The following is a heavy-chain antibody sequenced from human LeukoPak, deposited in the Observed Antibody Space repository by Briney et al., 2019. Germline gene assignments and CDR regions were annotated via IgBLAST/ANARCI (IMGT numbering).Heavy chain of an antibody. CDR1: GYSFTGYW. V-gene: IGHV5-51*01. CDR2: IYPGDSDT. J-gene: IGHJ4*02. D-gene: IGHD3-9*01. Sequence: GESLKISCKGSGYSFTGYWIGWVRQMPGKGLEWMGIIYPGDSDTRYSPSFQGQVTISADKSISTAYLQWSSLKASDTAMYYCATSPSLRFFDCLLAYYFDYGGKGPLVTASS. CDR3: ATSPSLRFFDCLLAYYFDY.